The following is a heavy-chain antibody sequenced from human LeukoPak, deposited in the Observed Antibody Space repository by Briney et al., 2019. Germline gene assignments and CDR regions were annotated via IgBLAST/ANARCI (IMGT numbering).Heavy chain of an antibody. CDR3: ARDRTTVTTGGIDY. V-gene: IGHV3-23*01. J-gene: IGHJ4*02. D-gene: IGHD4-11*01. CDR2: IFPSGGEI. CDR1: GFTFSTFA. Sequence: GGSLRLSCAASGFTFSTFAMIWVRQPPGKGLEWVSSIFPSGGEIHYADSVKGRFTISRDNSKNTLYLQMNSLRAEDTAVYYCARDRTTVTTGGIDYWGQGTLVTVSS.